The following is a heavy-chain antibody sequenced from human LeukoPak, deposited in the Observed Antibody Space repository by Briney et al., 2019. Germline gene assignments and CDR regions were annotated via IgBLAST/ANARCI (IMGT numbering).Heavy chain of an antibody. Sequence: GGSLSLSCAASGFTFSSYAMSWVRQAPGKGLEWVSAIPGSVGSTYYADSVKGRLTISRDISKNTLYVKMNSLRAEDTAVYYCARRAGGYSHPYDYWGQGTLVTVSS. D-gene: IGHD4-23*01. V-gene: IGHV3-23*01. CDR3: ARRAGGYSHPYDY. J-gene: IGHJ4*02. CDR1: GFTFSSYA. CDR2: IPGSVGST.